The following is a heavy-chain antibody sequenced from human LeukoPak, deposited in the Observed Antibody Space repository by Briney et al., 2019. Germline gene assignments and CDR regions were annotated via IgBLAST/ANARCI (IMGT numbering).Heavy chain of an antibody. CDR3: AKEATSGFY. CDR1: GFTFSSYS. V-gene: IGHV3-30*18. D-gene: IGHD5-12*01. CDR2: ISYDGSNK. J-gene: IGHJ4*02. Sequence: GGSLRLSCAASGFTFSSYSIHWVRQAPGKGLEWVSVISYDGSNKHYADSVKGRFTISRDNSKNTVYLQMDSLRTEDTAVYYCAKEATSGFYWGQGTLVTVSS.